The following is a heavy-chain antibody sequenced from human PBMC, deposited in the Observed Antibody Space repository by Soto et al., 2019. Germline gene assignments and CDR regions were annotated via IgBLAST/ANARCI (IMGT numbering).Heavy chain of an antibody. D-gene: IGHD1-7*01. Sequence: EVQLVESGGGLVQPGRSLRLSCAASGFTFDDYAMHWVRQAPGKGLEWVSGISWNSGSIGYADSVKGRFTISRDNAKNSLYLQMNSLRAEDTALYYCAQDIDWNYVGYFDYWGQGTLVTVSS. CDR1: GFTFDDYA. CDR2: ISWNSGSI. CDR3: AQDIDWNYVGYFDY. V-gene: IGHV3-9*01. J-gene: IGHJ4*02.